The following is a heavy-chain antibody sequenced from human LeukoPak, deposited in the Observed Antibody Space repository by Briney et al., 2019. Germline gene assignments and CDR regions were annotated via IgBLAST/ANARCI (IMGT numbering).Heavy chain of an antibody. Sequence: SETLSLTCAVYGVSFSGYYWSWIRHPPGKGLEWIGEINHSGSTNYNPSLKSRVTISVDTSKNQFSLKLSSVTAADTAVYYCARGLLVRGLTYYYYYGMDVWGQGTTVTVSS. CDR2: INHSGST. CDR1: GVSFSGYY. V-gene: IGHV4-34*01. CDR3: ARGLLVRGLTYYYYYGMDV. D-gene: IGHD3-10*01. J-gene: IGHJ6*02.